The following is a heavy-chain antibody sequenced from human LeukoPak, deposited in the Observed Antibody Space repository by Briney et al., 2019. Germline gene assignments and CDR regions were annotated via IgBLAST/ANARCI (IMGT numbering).Heavy chain of an antibody. D-gene: IGHD6-13*01. CDR3: AKLAAAGPRSDY. CDR2: INQDGSQK. Sequence: PGGSLRLSCAASGFTFSIYWMSWVRQAPGKGLEWVANINQDGSQKYYVDSVKGRFTISRDNSKNTLYLQMNSLRAEDTAVYYCAKLAAAGPRSDYWGQGTLVTVSS. CDR1: GFTFSIYW. V-gene: IGHV3-7*03. J-gene: IGHJ4*02.